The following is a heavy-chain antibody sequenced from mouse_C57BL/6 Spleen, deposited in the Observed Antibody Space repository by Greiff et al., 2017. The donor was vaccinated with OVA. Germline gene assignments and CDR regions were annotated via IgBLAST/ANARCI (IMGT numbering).Heavy chain of an antibody. V-gene: IGHV1-9*01. D-gene: IGHD1-1*01. CDR2: ILPGSGST. CDR1: GYTFTGYW. CDR3: ARKGIYYYGSSLYYYAMDY. Sequence: VQLQQSGAELMKPGASVKLSCKATGYTFTGYWIEWVKQRPGHGLEWIGEILPGSGSTNYNEKFKGKATFTADTSSNTAYMQLSSLTTEDSAIYYCARKGIYYYGSSLYYYAMDYWGQGTSVTVSS. J-gene: IGHJ4*01.